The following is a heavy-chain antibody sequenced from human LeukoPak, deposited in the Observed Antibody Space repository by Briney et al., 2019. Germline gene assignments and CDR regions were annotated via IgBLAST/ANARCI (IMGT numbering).Heavy chain of an antibody. Sequence: GGSLRLSCEATGPTFTTYSMSWVRQAPGKGLEWVSSISLSSDTIYYADSVKGRFTISRDNAKNSLYLQMNSLRDEDTAVYYCARQDVGLDYWGQGTLVTVSS. V-gene: IGHV3-48*02. CDR2: ISLSSDTI. J-gene: IGHJ4*02. D-gene: IGHD1-26*01. CDR1: GPTFTTYS. CDR3: ARQDVGLDY.